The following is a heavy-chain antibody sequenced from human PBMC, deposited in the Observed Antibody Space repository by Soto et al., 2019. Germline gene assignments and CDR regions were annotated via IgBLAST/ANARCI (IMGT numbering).Heavy chain of an antibody. J-gene: IGHJ4*02. V-gene: IGHV3-66*01. CDR3: ALYSISWYRDIGY. CDR2: IYSGGST. CDR1: GFTVSSNY. D-gene: IGHD6-13*01. Sequence: EVQLVESGGGLVQPGGSLRLSCAASGFTVSSNYMSWVRQAPGNGLEWVSVIYSGGSTYYADSVKGRFTISRDNSKNTLYLQMNSLRAEDTAMYYCALYSISWYRDIGYWGQGTLVTVSS.